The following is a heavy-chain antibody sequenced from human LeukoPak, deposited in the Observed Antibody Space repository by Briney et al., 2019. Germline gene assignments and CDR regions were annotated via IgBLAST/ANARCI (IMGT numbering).Heavy chain of an antibody. J-gene: IGHJ3*02. Sequence: ASVKVSCKASGYTFTSYDINWVRQAPAQGLEWMGWMNPNSGNTGYAQKFQGRVTMTRNTSISTAYMELSSLRSEDTAVYCCAIGQQLVRGAFDIWGQGTMVTVSS. CDR2: MNPNSGNT. D-gene: IGHD6-13*01. CDR3: AIGQQLVRGAFDI. V-gene: IGHV1-8*01. CDR1: GYTFTSYD.